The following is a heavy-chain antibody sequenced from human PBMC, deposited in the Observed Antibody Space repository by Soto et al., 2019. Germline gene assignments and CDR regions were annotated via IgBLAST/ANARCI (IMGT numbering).Heavy chain of an antibody. D-gene: IGHD3-3*01. Sequence: SGTLSLTCTVCGDSISISYWNWIRQAPGKGLEWIGYIDDTGSTNYNPSLKSRVTLSVDPSNNQYSLKLSSVTAADTAVYYCARGVLEWLLRDSYYYYMDVWGKGTTVTVSS. CDR2: IDDTGST. CDR1: GDSISISY. J-gene: IGHJ6*03. CDR3: ARGVLEWLLRDSYYYYMDV. V-gene: IGHV4-59*01.